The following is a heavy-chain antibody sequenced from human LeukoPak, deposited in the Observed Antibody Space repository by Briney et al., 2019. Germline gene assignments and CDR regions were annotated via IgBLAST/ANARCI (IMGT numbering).Heavy chain of an antibody. CDR1: GFYFDDFT. V-gene: IGHV3-43*01. J-gene: IGHJ5*02. CDR2: LSWDGNST. Sequence: PGGSLRLSCAASGFYFDDFTMHWVRHAPGKGLEWVSLLSWDGNSTYYADSVKGRFTMSRDSTKESVYLQMNSLRSDDTALYYCAKEGGLFGSGWYAAWGQGTLVTVAS. CDR3: AKEGGLFGSGWYAA. D-gene: IGHD6-19*01.